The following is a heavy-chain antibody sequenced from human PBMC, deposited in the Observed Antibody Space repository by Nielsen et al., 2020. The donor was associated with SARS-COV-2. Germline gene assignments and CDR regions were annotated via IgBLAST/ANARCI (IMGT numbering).Heavy chain of an antibody. J-gene: IGHJ4*02. D-gene: IGHD5-12*01. CDR1: GFTFSTYG. CDR3: ARDRGYSGYDWGRLDY. CDR2: ISYDGSDK. Sequence: GESLKISCAASGFTFSTYGIHWVRQPPGKGLEWVALISYDGSDKHYAGSVKGRFTISRDNSKNTLFLQMNSLRTEDTAVYYCARDRGYSGYDWGRLDYWGQGTLVTVSS. V-gene: IGHV3-30*03.